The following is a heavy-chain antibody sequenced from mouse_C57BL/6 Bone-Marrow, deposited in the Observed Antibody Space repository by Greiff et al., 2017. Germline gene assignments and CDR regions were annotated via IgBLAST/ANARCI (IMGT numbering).Heavy chain of an antibody. J-gene: IGHJ2*01. V-gene: IGHV7-3*01. Sequence: EVQLQESGGGLVQPGGSLSLSCAASGFTFTDYYMSWVRQPPGKALEWLGFIRNKANGYTTEYRASVKGRFTISRDKSQGILDLQMNALRADDSSTYSCARVTTVLAHFDYWGQGTTLTVSS. CDR3: ARVTTVLAHFDY. CDR2: IRNKANGYTT. CDR1: GFTFTDYY. D-gene: IGHD1-1*01.